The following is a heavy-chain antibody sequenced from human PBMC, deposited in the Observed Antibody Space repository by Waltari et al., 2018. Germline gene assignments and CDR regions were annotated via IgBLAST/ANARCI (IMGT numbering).Heavy chain of an antibody. CDR1: GYSFTSYW. J-gene: IGHJ3*02. V-gene: IGHV5-51*03. CDR3: ARFLTGDFWSAYYVEDAFDI. Sequence: EVQLVQSGAEVKKPGESLKISCKGSGYSFTSYWIGWVRQMPGKGLEWIGRIYTSGSTNYNPSLKSRVTISVDTSKNQFSLKLSSVTAADTAVYYCARFLTGDFWSAYYVEDAFDIWGQGTMVTVSS. D-gene: IGHD3-3*01. CDR2: IYTSGST.